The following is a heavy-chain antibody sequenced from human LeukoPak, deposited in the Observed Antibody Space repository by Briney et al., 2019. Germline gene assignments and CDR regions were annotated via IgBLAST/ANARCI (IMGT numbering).Heavy chain of an antibody. J-gene: IGHJ3*02. CDR2: INPSGGST. CDR3: ARTVLRFLEWLSFDAFDI. D-gene: IGHD3-3*01. V-gene: IGHV1-46*01. CDR1: GYTFTSYY. Sequence: GASVKVSCKASGYTFTSYYMHWVRQAPGQGLEWMGIINPSGGSTSYAQKFQGRVTMTRDTSTSTVYMELSSLRSEDTAVYYCARTVLRFLEWLSFDAFDIWGQGTMVTVSS.